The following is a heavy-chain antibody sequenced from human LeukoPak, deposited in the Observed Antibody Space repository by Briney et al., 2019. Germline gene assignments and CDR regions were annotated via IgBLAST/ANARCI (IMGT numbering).Heavy chain of an antibody. CDR3: ARDRRPIVPDAFDI. V-gene: IGHV3-21*01. J-gene: IGHJ3*02. CDR1: GFTFSSYS. CDR2: ISSSSSYI. Sequence: GGSLRLSCAASGFTFSSYSMNWVRQAPGKGLEWVSSISSSSSYIYYADSVKGRFTISRDNAKNSLYLQMNSLRAEDTAVYYCARDRRPIVPDAFDIWGQGTMVTVSS. D-gene: IGHD2-8*01.